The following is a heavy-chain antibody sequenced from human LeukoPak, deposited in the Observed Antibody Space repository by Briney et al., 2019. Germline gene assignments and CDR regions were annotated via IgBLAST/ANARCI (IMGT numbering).Heavy chain of an antibody. CDR1: GFTFSSYG. Sequence: GGSLRLSCAASGFTFSSYGMHWVRQAPGKGLEWVAVISYDGSNKYYADSVKGRFTISRDNSKNTLYLQMNSLRAEDTAVYYCAKGIRWLQFLADYWGQGTLVTVSS. CDR2: ISYDGSNK. CDR3: AKGIRWLQFLADY. J-gene: IGHJ4*02. D-gene: IGHD5-24*01. V-gene: IGHV3-30*18.